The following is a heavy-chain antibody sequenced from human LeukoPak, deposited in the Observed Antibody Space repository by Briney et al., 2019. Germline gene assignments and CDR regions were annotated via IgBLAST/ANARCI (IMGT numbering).Heavy chain of an antibody. CDR2: IYSGGST. CDR3: AKEAAAQGPLDY. V-gene: IGHV3-53*05. CDR1: GFTVSSNY. D-gene: IGHD6-13*01. J-gene: IGHJ4*02. Sequence: GGSLRLSCAASGFTVSSNYMSWVRQAPGKGLEWVSIIYSGGSTFYADSVKGRFTISRDNSKNTLYLQMNSLRAEDTALYYCAKEAAAQGPLDYWGQGTLVTVSS.